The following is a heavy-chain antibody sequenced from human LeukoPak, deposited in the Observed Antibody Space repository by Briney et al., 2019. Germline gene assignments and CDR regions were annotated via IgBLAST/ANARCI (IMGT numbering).Heavy chain of an antibody. V-gene: IGHV4-4*02. D-gene: IGHD3-22*01. CDR3: ARSTYYYDSSGYYYRAFDI. CDR2: IYHSGST. J-gene: IGHJ3*02. Sequence: SGTLSLTCAVSGGSISSSNWWSWVRQPPGKGLEWIGEIYHSGSTNYNPSLKSRVTISVDKSKNQFSLKLSSVTAADTAVYYCARSTYYYDSSGYYYRAFDIWGQGTMVTVSS. CDR1: GGSISSSNW.